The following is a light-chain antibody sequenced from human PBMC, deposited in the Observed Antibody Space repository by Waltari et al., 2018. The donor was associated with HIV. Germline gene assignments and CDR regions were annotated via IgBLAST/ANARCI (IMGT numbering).Light chain of an antibody. CDR1: SSDVGGYNS. J-gene: IGLJ1*01. CDR3: SSYTSSSTYYV. Sequence: QSAMTQPASVSGSPGQSITISCTGTSSDVGGYNSVSWYQQHPGKAPKLMIFDVSNRPSGVSDRFSGSKSGNTASLTISGLQAEDEADYYCSSYTSSSTYYVFGTGTKVTVL. CDR2: DVS. V-gene: IGLV2-14*03.